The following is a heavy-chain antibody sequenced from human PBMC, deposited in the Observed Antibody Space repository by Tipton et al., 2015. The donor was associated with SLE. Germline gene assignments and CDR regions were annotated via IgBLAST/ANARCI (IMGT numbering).Heavy chain of an antibody. CDR3: ARDVDTATGAEY. V-gene: IGHV4-59*12. Sequence: TLSLTCTVSGGSISSYYWSWIRQPPGKGLEWIGYIYYSGSTNYNPSLKSRVTISVDTSKNQFSLKLSSVTAADTAVYYCARDVDTATGAEYWGLETLVTVPS. J-gene: IGHJ4*02. CDR1: GGSISSYY. D-gene: IGHD5-18*01. CDR2: IYYSGST.